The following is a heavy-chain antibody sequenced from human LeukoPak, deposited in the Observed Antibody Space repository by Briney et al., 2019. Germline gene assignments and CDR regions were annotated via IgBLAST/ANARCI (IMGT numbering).Heavy chain of an antibody. CDR2: ISYDGSIK. J-gene: IGHJ4*02. CDR3: ARTNTAMGSGHFDY. V-gene: IGHV3-30*04. Sequence: GGSLRLSCAASGFTFSNYAMSWVRQAPGKGLEWVAVISYDGSIKFYADSVKGRFSISRDNSKNTLYVQMNSLSAEDTAVYYCARTNTAMGSGHFDYWGQGTLVTVSS. CDR1: GFTFSNYA. D-gene: IGHD5-18*01.